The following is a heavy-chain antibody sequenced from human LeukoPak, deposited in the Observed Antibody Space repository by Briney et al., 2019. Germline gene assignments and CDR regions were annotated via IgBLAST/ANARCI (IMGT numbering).Heavy chain of an antibody. D-gene: IGHD6-19*01. CDR1: GFTFSNYG. V-gene: IGHV3-30*02. J-gene: IGHJ4*02. CDR2: IRHHGGNV. Sequence: GGSLRLSCGASGFTFSNYGMHWVRQAPGKGLEWVAFIRHHGGNVYYADSVKGRFTISRDNAKNSLYLQMNSLRAEDTAVYYCARGPVSSSGFFGYWGQGTLVTVSS. CDR3: ARGPVSSSGFFGY.